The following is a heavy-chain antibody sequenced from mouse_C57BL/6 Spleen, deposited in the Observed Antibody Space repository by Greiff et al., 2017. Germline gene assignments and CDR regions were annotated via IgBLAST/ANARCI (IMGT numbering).Heavy chain of an antibody. CDR2: ISYDGSN. V-gene: IGHV3-6*01. D-gene: IGHD1-1*01. CDR1: GYSITSGYY. J-gene: IGHJ4*01. Sequence: EVQLQESGPGLVKPSQSLSLTCSVTGYSITSGYYWNWIRQFPGNKLEWMGYISYDGSNNYNPSLKNRISITRDTSKNQFFLKLNSVTTEDTATYYCARNYGSLYYYAMDYWGQGTSVTVSS. CDR3: ARNYGSLYYYAMDY.